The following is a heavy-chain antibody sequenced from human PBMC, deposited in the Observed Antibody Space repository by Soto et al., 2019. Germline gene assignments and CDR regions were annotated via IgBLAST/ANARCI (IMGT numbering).Heavy chain of an antibody. Sequence: QVQLVESGGGVVQPGRSLRLSCAASGFTFSSYGMHWVRQAPGKGLEWVAVIWYDGSNKYYADSVKGRFTISRDNSKNTLYLQMNSLRAEDTAAYYCARAVAVAGPDYWYFDLWGRGTLVTVSS. CDR2: IWYDGSNK. CDR3: ARAVAVAGPDYWYFDL. V-gene: IGHV3-33*01. CDR1: GFTFSSYG. D-gene: IGHD6-19*01. J-gene: IGHJ2*01.